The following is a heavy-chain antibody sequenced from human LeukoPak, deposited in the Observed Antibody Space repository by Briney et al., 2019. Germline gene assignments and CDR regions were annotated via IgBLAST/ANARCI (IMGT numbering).Heavy chain of an antibody. Sequence: PSETLSLTCTVSGGSISSYYWSWIRQPPGKTLEWIGYTYYSGRTNYNPSLKSRVTISLDTSKNQFSLRLTSVTAADTAVYYCALRRLTSAQIIEDNWFDPWGQGTLVTVSS. CDR3: ALRRLTSAQIIEDNWFDP. D-gene: IGHD2/OR15-2a*01. J-gene: IGHJ5*02. CDR2: TYYSGRT. CDR1: GGSISSYY. V-gene: IGHV4-59*01.